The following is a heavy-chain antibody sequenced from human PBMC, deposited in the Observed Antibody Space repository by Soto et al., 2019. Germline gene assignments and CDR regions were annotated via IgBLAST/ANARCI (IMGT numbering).Heavy chain of an antibody. CDR2: IRGFSPYT. CDR3: ARDRGYDAHDYYYNAMDV. D-gene: IGHD3-10*01. V-gene: IGHV3-21*01. J-gene: IGHJ6*02. CDR1: GFTFRTYT. Sequence: GSLRLSCISSGFTFRTYTMNWVRQAPGKGLEWVSGIRGFSPYTFYAESVKGRFTISRDNAKNSLYLQMNSLRAEDTAVYYCARDRGYDAHDYYYNAMDVWGQGTTVTVSS.